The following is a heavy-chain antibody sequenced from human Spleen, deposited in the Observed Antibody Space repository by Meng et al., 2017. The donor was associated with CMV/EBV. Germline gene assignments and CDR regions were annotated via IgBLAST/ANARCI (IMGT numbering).Heavy chain of an antibody. Sequence: GESLKISCAASGFTFDDYAMHWVRQAPGKGLEWVSLISWDGGSTYYADSVKGRFTISRDNSKNSLYLQMNSLRPEDAALYYCAKGRVAGNYYYYYGMDVWGQGTTVTVSS. CDR2: ISWDGGST. D-gene: IGHD6-19*01. V-gene: IGHV3-43D*03. J-gene: IGHJ6*02. CDR3: AKGRVAGNYYYYYGMDV. CDR1: GFTFDDYA.